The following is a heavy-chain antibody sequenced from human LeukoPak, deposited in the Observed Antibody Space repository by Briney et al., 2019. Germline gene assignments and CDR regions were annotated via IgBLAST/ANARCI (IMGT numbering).Heavy chain of an antibody. D-gene: IGHD4-11*01. J-gene: IGHJ4*02. Sequence: SETLSLTCTVSGGSISSYYWSWIRQPPGKGLEWIGYIYYSGSTNYNPSLKSRVTISVDTSKNQFSLKLSSVTAADTAVYYCARRGATVTRHPFDYWGQGTLVTVSS. V-gene: IGHV4-59*08. CDR2: IYYSGST. CDR3: ARRGATVTRHPFDY. CDR1: GGSISSYY.